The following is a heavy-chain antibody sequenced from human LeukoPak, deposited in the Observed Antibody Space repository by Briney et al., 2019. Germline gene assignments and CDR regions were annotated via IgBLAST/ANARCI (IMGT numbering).Heavy chain of an antibody. CDR2: IGGSSSNI. Sequence: GGSLRLSCAAAGFTVSSYSMNWVRQAAGKGLELVSYIGGSSSNIYYADSVKGRFTISRDNAKNSLYLQMNSLRAEDTAVYYCARDSELLIAPNYYGMDVWGQGTTVTVSS. D-gene: IGHD2-15*01. CDR1: GFTVSSYS. J-gene: IGHJ6*02. V-gene: IGHV3-48*01. CDR3: ARDSELLIAPNYYGMDV.